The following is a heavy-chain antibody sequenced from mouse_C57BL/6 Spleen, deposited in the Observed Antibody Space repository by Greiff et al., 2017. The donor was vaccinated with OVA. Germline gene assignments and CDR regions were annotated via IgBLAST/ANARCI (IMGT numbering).Heavy chain of an antibody. CDR1: GYTFTSYW. D-gene: IGHD2-4*01. CDR3: ARRGDDYDEAWFAY. Sequence: QVQLQQPGAELVRPGSSVKLSCKASGYTFTSYWMHWVKQRPIQGLEWIGNIDPSDSETHYNQKFKDKATLTVDKSSSTAYMQLSSLTSEDSAVYFCARRGDDYDEAWFAYWGQGTLVTVSA. V-gene: IGHV1-52*01. J-gene: IGHJ3*01. CDR2: IDPSDSET.